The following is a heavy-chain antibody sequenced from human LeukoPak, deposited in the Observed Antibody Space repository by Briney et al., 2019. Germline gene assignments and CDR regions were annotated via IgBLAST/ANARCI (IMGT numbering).Heavy chain of an antibody. CDR1: GFTFSSYW. CDR3: ARGTVWNWGSANWFDP. J-gene: IGHJ5*02. D-gene: IGHD7-27*01. Sequence: PGGSLRLSCAASGFTFSSYWMSWVRQAPGKGLEWVANIKQDGSEKYYVDSVKGRFTISRDNAKNSLYLQMNSLRVEDTAVYYCARGTVWNWGSANWFDPWGQGTLVTVSS. CDR2: IKQDGSEK. V-gene: IGHV3-7*01.